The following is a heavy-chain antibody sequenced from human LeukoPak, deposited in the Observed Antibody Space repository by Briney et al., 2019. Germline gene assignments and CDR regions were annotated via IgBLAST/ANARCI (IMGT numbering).Heavy chain of an antibody. D-gene: IGHD5-12*01. J-gene: IGHJ4*02. CDR2: IYHSGST. CDR3: ARGRYSGYDPDFDY. CDR1: GGSISSGGYY. V-gene: IGHV4-30-2*01. Sequence: PSETLSLTCTVSGGSISSGGYYWSWIRQPPGKGLEWIGYIYHSGSTYYNPSLKSRVTISVDRSKNQFSLKLSSVTAADTAVYYCARGRYSGYDPDFDYWGQGTLVTVSS.